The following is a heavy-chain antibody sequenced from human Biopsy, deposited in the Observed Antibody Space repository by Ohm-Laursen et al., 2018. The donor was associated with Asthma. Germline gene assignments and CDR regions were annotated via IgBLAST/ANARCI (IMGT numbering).Heavy chain of an antibody. J-gene: IGHJ4*02. CDR1: GYSLTDLS. V-gene: IGHV1-24*01. Sequence: ATVKISCKISGYSLTDLSMHWVRQAPGQGLEWMGGHDHEEGGSVNARRFQGRVTMTEDTSTDTAYMELSSLSSDDTAVYYCASDFPKDYVRYNFQFWGQGTLVTVSS. D-gene: IGHD4-17*01. CDR2: HDHEEGGS. CDR3: ASDFPKDYVRYNFQF.